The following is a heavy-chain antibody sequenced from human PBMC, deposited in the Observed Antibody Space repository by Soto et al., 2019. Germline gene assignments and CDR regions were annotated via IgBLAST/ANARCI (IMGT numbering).Heavy chain of an antibody. CDR2: IWYDGSNK. CDR1: GFTFSSYG. CDR3: ARDRVRAARPARDFDY. V-gene: IGHV3-33*01. J-gene: IGHJ4*02. Sequence: PGGSLRLSCAASGFTFSSYGMHWVRQAPGKGLEWVAVIWYDGSNKYYADSVKGRFTISRDNSKNTLYLQMNSLRAEDTAVYYCARDRVRAARPARDFDYWGQGTLVTVSS. D-gene: IGHD6-6*01.